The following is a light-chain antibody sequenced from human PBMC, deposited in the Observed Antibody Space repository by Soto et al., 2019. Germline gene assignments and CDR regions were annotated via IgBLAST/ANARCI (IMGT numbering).Light chain of an antibody. V-gene: IGKV1-8*01. J-gene: IGKJ2*01. Sequence: AIRMTQSPSSFSASTGDRVSITCRASQGIGSFLAWYQQEPGKAPKLLIYAASTLQSGVPSRFSGSGSGTDFTLTISYLQSEDFATYDCQQYYNYPYTFGQGTKLEIK. CDR2: AAS. CDR1: QGIGSF. CDR3: QQYYNYPYT.